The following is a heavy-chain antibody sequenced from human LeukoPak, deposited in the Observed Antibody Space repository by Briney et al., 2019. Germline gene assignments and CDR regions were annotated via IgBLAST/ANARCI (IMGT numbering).Heavy chain of an antibody. D-gene: IGHD4-23*01. CDR2: ISSSSSSI. V-gene: IGHV3-11*04. Sequence: PGGSLRLSCAASGFTFNNYYMSWIRQAPGKGLEWVSYISSSSSSIYYADSVKGRFTISRDNAKNSLYLHMNSLRAEDTAVYYCARDYGGSSPFDYWGQGTLVTVSS. J-gene: IGHJ4*02. CDR1: GFTFNNYY. CDR3: ARDYGGSSPFDY.